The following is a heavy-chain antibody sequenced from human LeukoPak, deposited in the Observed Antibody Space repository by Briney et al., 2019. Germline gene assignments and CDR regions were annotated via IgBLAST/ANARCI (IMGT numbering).Heavy chain of an antibody. CDR3: AKVFLGYCSSTSCYHFDY. Sequence: PGGSLRLSCAAPGFTFSSYGMHWVRQAPGKGLEWVAFIRYDGSNKYYADSVKGRFTISRDNSKNTLYLQMNSLRAEDTAVYYCAKVFLGYCSSTSCYHFDYWGQGTLVTVSS. CDR2: IRYDGSNK. D-gene: IGHD2-2*01. J-gene: IGHJ4*02. CDR1: GFTFSSYG. V-gene: IGHV3-30*02.